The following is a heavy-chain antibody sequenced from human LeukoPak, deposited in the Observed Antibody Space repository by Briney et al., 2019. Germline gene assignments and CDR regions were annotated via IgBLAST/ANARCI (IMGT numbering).Heavy chain of an antibody. CDR3: ARVTSSWSFDY. D-gene: IGHD6-13*01. CDR2: IYYSGST. V-gene: IGHV4-59*01. J-gene: IGHJ4*02. CDR1: GGSISSYY. Sequence: SETLSLTCSVSGGSISSYYWSWIRHPPGKGLEWIGYIYYSGSTNHNLSLKSRVTISVDTSKNQFSLKLSSVTAADTAVYYCARVTSSWSFDYWGQGTLVTVSS.